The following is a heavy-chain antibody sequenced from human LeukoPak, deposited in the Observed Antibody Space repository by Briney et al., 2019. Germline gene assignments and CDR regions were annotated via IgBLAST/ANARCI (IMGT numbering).Heavy chain of an antibody. D-gene: IGHD3-3*01. V-gene: IGHV1-69*01. Sequence: ASVKVSCXASGGTFSSYAISWVRQAPGQGLEWMGGIIPIFGTANYAQKFQGRVTITADESTSTAYMELSSLRSEDTAVYYCARGDDFWSGGGWYYYYMDVWGKGTTVTVSS. CDR3: ARGDDFWSGGGWYYYYMDV. CDR2: IIPIFGTA. J-gene: IGHJ6*03. CDR1: GGTFSSYA.